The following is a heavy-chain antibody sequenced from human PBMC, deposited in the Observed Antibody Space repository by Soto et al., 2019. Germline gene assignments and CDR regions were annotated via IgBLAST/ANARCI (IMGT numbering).Heavy chain of an antibody. J-gene: IGHJ6*03. V-gene: IGHV4-34*01. CDR2: INHSGST. CDR1: GGSFSGYY. CDR3: ARIAARPPHYYYYYFMAV. D-gene: IGHD6-6*01. Sequence: SETLSLTCAVYGGSFSGYYWSWIRQPPGKGLEWIGEINHSGSTNYNPSLKSRVTISVDTSKNQFSLKLSSVTAADTAVYYCARIAARPPHYYYYYFMAVWGKGTTVTVSS.